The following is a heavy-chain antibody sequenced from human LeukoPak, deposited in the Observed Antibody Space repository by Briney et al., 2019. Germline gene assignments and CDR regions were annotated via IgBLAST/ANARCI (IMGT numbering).Heavy chain of an antibody. CDR3: ASGYYSHYFDH. Sequence: GESLKISCKGSGYSFTSYWIGWVRQMPGKGLEWMGIIYPGDSETRYSPPFQGQVTISADRSINTAYLQWSSLKASDTAMYYCASGYYSHYFDHWGQGTLVTVSS. CDR2: IYPGDSET. D-gene: IGHD3-22*01. J-gene: IGHJ4*02. CDR1: GYSFTSYW. V-gene: IGHV5-51*01.